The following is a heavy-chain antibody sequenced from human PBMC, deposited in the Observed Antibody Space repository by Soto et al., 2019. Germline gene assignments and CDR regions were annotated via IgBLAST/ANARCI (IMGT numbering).Heavy chain of an antibody. V-gene: IGHV1-69*12. J-gene: IGHJ6*02. CDR3: ARGTVTGSEYNFYYYGMDV. D-gene: IGHD1-1*01. CDR1: GGTFNSYA. CDR2: IIPIFGTT. Sequence: QVQLVQSGVAVKKPGSSVKVSCKASGGTFNSYAIDWVRQAPGQGLEWMGGIIPIFGTTNYAQKLQGRVKLTADESTRTAYMELSTLTSEDTAVYYCARGTVTGSEYNFYYYGMDVWGQGTTVIVSS.